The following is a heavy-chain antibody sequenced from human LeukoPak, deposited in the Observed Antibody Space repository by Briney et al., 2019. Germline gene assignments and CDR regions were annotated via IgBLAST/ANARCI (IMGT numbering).Heavy chain of an antibody. CDR1: GFSVSSNY. CDR3: AKRIAYDFWSGPYYFDY. J-gene: IGHJ4*02. D-gene: IGHD3-3*01. V-gene: IGHV3-53*01. Sequence: PGGSLRLSCAASGFSVSSNYMSWVRQAPGKGLEWISLIYSGGSTYYADSVKGRFTISRDNSKNTLYLQMNSLRAEDTAVYYCAKRIAYDFWSGPYYFDYWGQGTLVTVSS. CDR2: IYSGGST.